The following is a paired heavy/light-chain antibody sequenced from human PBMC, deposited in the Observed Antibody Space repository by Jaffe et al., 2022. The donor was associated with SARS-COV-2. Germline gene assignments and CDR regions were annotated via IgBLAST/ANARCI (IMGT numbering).Light chain of an antibody. CDR2: NTN. Sequence: QTVVTQEPSLTVSPGGTVTLTCAFSTGAVTSDCYPNWLQQKPGQAPRALIYNTNNRQSWTPARFSGSLLGGKAALTLSAVQPEDEAEYYCLVLSSGAWVIGGGTKLTVL. CDR3: LVLSSGAWV. V-gene: IGLV7-43*01. J-gene: IGLJ3*02. CDR1: TGAVTSDCY.
Heavy chain of an antibody. CDR1: GGSISTHNW. CDR2: IYHTGSS. V-gene: IGHV4-4*02. CDR3: ARNWDR. D-gene: IGHD7-27*01. Sequence: QVQLQESGPGLVRPSGTLSLTCAVSGGSISTHNWWSWVRQPPGKGLEWIGHIYHTGSSYYNPSLKSRVTILVDKSKDQFSLELRSVTAADTAVYYCARNWDRWGQGSLVIVSS. J-gene: IGHJ4*02.